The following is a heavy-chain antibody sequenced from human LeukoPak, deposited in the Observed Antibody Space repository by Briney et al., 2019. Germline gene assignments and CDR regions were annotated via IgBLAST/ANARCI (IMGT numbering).Heavy chain of an antibody. CDR3: ARGWVNCSGGSCYSSWFDP. CDR2: MNPNSGNT. D-gene: IGHD2-15*01. CDR1: GYTFTSYD. V-gene: IGHV1-8*01. Sequence: ALVKVSCKASGYTFTSYDINWVRQATGQGLEWMGWMNPNSGNTGYAQKFQGRVTMTRNTSISTAYMELSSLRSEDTAVYYCARGWVNCSGGSCYSSWFDPWGQGTLVTVSS. J-gene: IGHJ5*02.